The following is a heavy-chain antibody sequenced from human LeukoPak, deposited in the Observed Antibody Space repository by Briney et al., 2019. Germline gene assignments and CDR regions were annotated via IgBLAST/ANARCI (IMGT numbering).Heavy chain of an antibody. CDR1: GFTFSNYW. CDR2: INSDGSST. V-gene: IGHV3-74*01. Sequence: GSLRLSCAASGFTFSNYWMHWVRQTPGKGLVWVSRINSDGSSTSYADSVKGRFTISRDTAKNTLYLQMNSLRDEDAAVYFCARGGSRPLDYWGQGTLVTVSS. J-gene: IGHJ4*02. CDR3: ARGGSRPLDY. D-gene: IGHD3-10*01.